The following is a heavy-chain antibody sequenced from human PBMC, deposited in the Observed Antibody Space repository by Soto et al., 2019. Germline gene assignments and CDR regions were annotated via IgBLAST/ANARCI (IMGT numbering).Heavy chain of an antibody. CDR3: ARDYYKYYDSSGYYRSPAY. D-gene: IGHD3-22*01. Sequence: EGAEGVSYISSSSSTIYYADSVKGRFTISRDNAKNTLYLQMNSLRAEDTAVYYCARDYYKYYDSSGYYRSPAYWGQGTLVTVSS. J-gene: IGHJ4*02. V-gene: IGHV3-48*01. CDR2: ISSSSSTI.